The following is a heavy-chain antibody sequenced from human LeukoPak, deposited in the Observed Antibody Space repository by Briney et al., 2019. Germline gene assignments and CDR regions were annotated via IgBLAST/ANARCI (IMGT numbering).Heavy chain of an antibody. CDR3: ARDSYRAFDI. CDR1: GYTFTNYG. D-gene: IGHD1-26*01. Sequence: ASVKVSCKASGYTFTNYGITWVRQAPGQGLEWMGWISAYSGETKFAHNLQGRVTTSTDTSTSTAYMELSSLRSEDTAVYYCARDSYRAFDIWGQGTMVTVSS. CDR2: ISAYSGET. V-gene: IGHV1-18*01. J-gene: IGHJ3*02.